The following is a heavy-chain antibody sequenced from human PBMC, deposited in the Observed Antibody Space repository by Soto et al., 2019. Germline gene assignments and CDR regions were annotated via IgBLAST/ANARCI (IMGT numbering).Heavy chain of an antibody. CDR2: ISPHKDNT. D-gene: IGHD3-10*01. J-gene: IGHJ4*02. V-gene: IGHV1-18*01. CDR3: ARDLDGSGSYYTKY. Sequence: QVQLVQSGAEVKKPGASVKVSCKTSGYTFSSIGISWVRQAPGQGLEWMGWISPHKDNTYYAQRRQGRVTMTTDTSTSTADMELRSLRSDDTAVYFCARDLDGSGSYYTKYWGQGTLVTVSS. CDR1: GYTFSSIG.